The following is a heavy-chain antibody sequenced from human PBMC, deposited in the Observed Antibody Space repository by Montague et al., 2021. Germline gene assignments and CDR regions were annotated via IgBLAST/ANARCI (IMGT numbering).Heavy chain of an antibody. CDR3: ARVGETSGCYWDRFDP. CDR1: GFTFSNYA. CDR2: ISPDGSNE. D-gene: IGHD6-19*01. V-gene: IGHV3-30*03. J-gene: IGHJ5*02. Sequence: SLRLSCAASGFTFSNYALHWVRQSPGKGLEWVAIISPDGSNEDYADSVKGRFSISRDNSNNTLYLLMNSLRPEDTAIYYCARVGETSGCYWDRFDPWGQGTLVTVSS.